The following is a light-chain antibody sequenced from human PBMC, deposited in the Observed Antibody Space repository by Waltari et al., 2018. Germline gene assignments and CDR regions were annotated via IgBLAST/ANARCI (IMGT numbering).Light chain of an antibody. V-gene: IGLV2-11*01. CDR3: CSYAGRYTWV. J-gene: IGLJ3*02. CDR2: DVS. Sequence: QSALTQPRSVSGSPGQSVTISCTGTSSDVGAYNYVSWYQQHPGKAPKFMIYDVSQRPSGVPDRFSGSKSANTASLTISGLQAEDEADYYCCSYAGRYTWVFGGGTKLTVL. CDR1: SSDVGAYNY.